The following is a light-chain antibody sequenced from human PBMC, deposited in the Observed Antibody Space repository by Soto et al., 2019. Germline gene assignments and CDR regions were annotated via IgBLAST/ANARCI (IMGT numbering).Light chain of an antibody. Sequence: QAVVTQEPSLTVSPGGTVTLTCASSTGAVTSGYYPNWFQQKPGQAPRALIYNTSNKHSWTPARFSGSLLGGKAALTLSGVQPEDEAEYYCLLYSGGAQLWVFGGGTKLTV. CDR1: TGAVTSGYY. CDR2: NTS. CDR3: LLYSGGAQLWV. J-gene: IGLJ3*02. V-gene: IGLV7-43*01.